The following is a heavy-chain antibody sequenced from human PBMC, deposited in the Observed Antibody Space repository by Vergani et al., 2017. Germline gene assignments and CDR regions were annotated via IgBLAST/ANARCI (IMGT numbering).Heavy chain of an antibody. CDR1: GFALNRHA. V-gene: IGHV3-30-3*01. J-gene: IGHJ4*02. CDR2: ISFDGTNE. CDR3: VRDRGLCAGGRCYTEAWDY. D-gene: IGHD2-2*02. Sequence: VQVVETGGGFVQPGGSLRLFCVVSGFALNRHAMYWVRQAPGKGLEWVVGISFDGTNEYYPDLVKGRFTISRDIAKNTLYLQVRSLRLEDTGVYHCVRDRGLCAGGRCYTEAWDYWGQGTPVTVSS.